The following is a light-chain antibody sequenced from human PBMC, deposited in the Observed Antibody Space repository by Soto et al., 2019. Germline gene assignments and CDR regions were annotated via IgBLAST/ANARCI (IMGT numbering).Light chain of an antibody. J-gene: IGKJ1*01. CDR2: WAS. CDR3: QQYYNTPLT. CDR1: RSVLYNSNNQNY. Sequence: DIVMTQSPDSLDVSLRERATLTCKSSRSVLYNSNNQNYLAWYQQKPGQPPKVLIYWASTRESGVTDRFSGSGSGRDFALTLSSLQAEYVAVYYCQQYYNTPLTFGQGTKVEIK. V-gene: IGKV4-1*01.